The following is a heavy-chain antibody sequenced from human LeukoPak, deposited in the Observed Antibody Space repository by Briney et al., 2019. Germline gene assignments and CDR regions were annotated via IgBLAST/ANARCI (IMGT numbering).Heavy chain of an antibody. D-gene: IGHD3-10*01. CDR2: ISSSGSTI. V-gene: IGHV3-48*03. CDR1: GFTFSSYE. J-gene: IGHJ5*02. Sequence: GGSLRLSCAASGFTFSSYEMNWVRQAPGKGLEWVSYISSSGSTIYYADSVKGRFTISRDNAKNSLYLKMNSLRAEDTAVYYCARGPRSGTQYSWFDPWGQGTLVTVSS. CDR3: ARGPRSGTQYSWFDP.